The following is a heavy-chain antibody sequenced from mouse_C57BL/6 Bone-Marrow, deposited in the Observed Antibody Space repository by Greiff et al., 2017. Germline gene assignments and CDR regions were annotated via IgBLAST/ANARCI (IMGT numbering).Heavy chain of an antibody. CDR2: ISSGRSHI. Sequence: EVQLQESGGGLVKPGGSLKLSCAASGFPFSDYGMHWVRQAPEKGLEWVAYISSGRSHIYYADTVKGRFTISRDNAKNTLFLQMTSLMSEDTAMYDCANGYSSWLSYWGQGTLVTVAA. J-gene: IGHJ3*01. CDR1: GFPFSDYG. D-gene: IGHD2-12*01. CDR3: ANGYSSWLSY. V-gene: IGHV5-17*01.